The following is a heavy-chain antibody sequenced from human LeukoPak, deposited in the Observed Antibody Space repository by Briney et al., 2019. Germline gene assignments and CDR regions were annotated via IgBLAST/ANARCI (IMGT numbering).Heavy chain of an antibody. Sequence: SETLSLTCAVYGGSFSGYYWSWIRQPPGKGLEWIGEINHSGSTNYNPSLKSRVTISVDTSKNQFSLKLSSVTAADTAVYYCARRQEMATPHFDYWGQGILVTVSS. CDR3: ARRQEMATPHFDY. D-gene: IGHD5-24*01. V-gene: IGHV4-34*01. J-gene: IGHJ4*02. CDR1: GGSFSGYY. CDR2: INHSGST.